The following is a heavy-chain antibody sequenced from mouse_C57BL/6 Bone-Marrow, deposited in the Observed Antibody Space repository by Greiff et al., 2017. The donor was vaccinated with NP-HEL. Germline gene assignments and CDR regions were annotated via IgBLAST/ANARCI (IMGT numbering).Heavy chain of an antibody. V-gene: IGHV1-7*01. CDR3: GRGSGSYAMDY. CDR2: INPSSGYT. CDR1: GYTFTSYW. J-gene: IGHJ4*01. D-gene: IGHD4-1*01. Sequence: VQRVESGAELAKPGASVKLSCKASGYTFTSYWMHWVKQRPGQGLEWIGYINPSSGYTKYNQKFKDKATLTADKSSSTAYMQLSSLTYEDSAVYYCGRGSGSYAMDYWGQGTSVTVSS.